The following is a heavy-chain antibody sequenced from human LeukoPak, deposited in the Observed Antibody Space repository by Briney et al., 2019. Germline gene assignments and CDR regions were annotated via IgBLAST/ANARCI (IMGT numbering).Heavy chain of an antibody. CDR2: MNPNSGNT. Sequence: ASVKVSCKASGYTFTSYDINWVRQATGQGLEWMGWMNPNSGNTGYAQKFQGRVTMTRNTSISTAYMELSSLRSEDTAVYYCARSLVVAPGYYYGMDVWGQGTTVTVSS. D-gene: IGHD2-15*01. CDR1: GYTFTSYD. CDR3: ARSLVVAPGYYYGMDV. J-gene: IGHJ6*02. V-gene: IGHV1-8*01.